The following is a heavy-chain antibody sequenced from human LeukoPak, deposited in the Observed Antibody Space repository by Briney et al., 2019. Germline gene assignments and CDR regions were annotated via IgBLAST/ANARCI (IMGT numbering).Heavy chain of an antibody. J-gene: IGHJ4*02. Sequence: GGSLRLSCAASGFTFSSYAMHWVRQAPGKGLEWVAVISYDGSNKYYADSVKGRFTISRDNSKNTLYLQMNSLRAEDTAVYYCAKYNQWLVLDYFDYWGQGTLVTVSS. CDR1: GFTFSSYA. D-gene: IGHD6-19*01. CDR3: AKYNQWLVLDYFDY. CDR2: ISYDGSNK. V-gene: IGHV3-30-3*02.